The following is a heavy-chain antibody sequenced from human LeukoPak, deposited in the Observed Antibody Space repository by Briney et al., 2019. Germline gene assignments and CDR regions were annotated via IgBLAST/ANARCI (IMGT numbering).Heavy chain of an antibody. D-gene: IGHD5-24*01. J-gene: IGHJ6*02. V-gene: IGHV4-39*07. CDR2: IYYSGST. CDR1: GGSISSSSYY. CDR3: ARDGYNPVYYYYYGMDV. Sequence: SETLSLTCTVSGGSISSSSYYWGWIRQPPGKGLAWIGSIYYSGSTYYNPSLKSRVTISVDTSKNQFSLKLSSVTAADTAVYYCARDGYNPVYYYYYGMDVWGQGTTVTVSS.